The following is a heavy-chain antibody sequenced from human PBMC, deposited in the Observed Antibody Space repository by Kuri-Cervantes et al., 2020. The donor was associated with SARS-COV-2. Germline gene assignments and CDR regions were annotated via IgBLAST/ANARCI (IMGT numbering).Heavy chain of an antibody. J-gene: IGHJ4*02. CDR3: ARDLAYDSSGYAFDY. D-gene: IGHD3-22*01. Sequence: SETLSITCTVSGGSISSGSYYWSWIRQPAGKGLEWIGRIYTSGSTNYNPSLKSRVTISVDTSKNQFSLKLSSVTAADTAVYYCARDLAYDSSGYAFDYWGQGTLVTVSS. CDR1: GGSISSGSYY. CDR2: IYTSGST. V-gene: IGHV4-61*02.